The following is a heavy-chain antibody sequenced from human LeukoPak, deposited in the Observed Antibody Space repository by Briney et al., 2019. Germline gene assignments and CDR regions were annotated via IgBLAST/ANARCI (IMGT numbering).Heavy chain of an antibody. D-gene: IGHD3-22*01. CDR2: ISGSGGST. CDR3: AKSSYYDASGYYREYYFDS. V-gene: IGHV3-23*01. CDR1: GFSFSNYA. J-gene: IGHJ4*02. Sequence: GGSLRLSCVPSGFSFSNYAMSWVRQAPGKGLEWVSSISGSGGSTHYVDSVKGRFTIFRDKTKNTLYLQMNSLRAEDTAVYYCAKSSYYDASGYYREYYFDSWGQGTLVTVSS.